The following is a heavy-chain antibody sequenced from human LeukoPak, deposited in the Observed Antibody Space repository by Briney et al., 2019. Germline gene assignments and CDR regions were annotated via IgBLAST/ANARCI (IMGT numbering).Heavy chain of an antibody. J-gene: IGHJ4*02. Sequence: GGSLRLSCAASGFTVDSNYLSWVRQAPGKGLEWVSTIYTGGNTYYAASVKGRFTISRDFSKNTVFLHMNSLRAEDTAMYYCARGDDSGYYDYFDYWGQGTLVTVSS. CDR1: GFTVDSNY. CDR2: IYTGGNT. CDR3: ARGDDSGYYDYFDY. D-gene: IGHD3-22*01. V-gene: IGHV3-53*01.